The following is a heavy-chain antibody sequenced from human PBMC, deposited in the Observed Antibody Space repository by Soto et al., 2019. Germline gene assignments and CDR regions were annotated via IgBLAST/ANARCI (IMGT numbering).Heavy chain of an antibody. D-gene: IGHD2-15*01. Sequence: GGSLRLSCAASGFTFSSYAMSWVRQAPGKGLEWVSAISGSGGSTYYADSVKGRFTISRDNSKNTLYLQMNSLRAEDTAVYYCASVRLFDIVANMDVWGKGTTVTVSS. CDR2: ISGSGGST. CDR1: GFTFSSYA. J-gene: IGHJ6*03. CDR3: ASVRLFDIVANMDV. V-gene: IGHV3-23*01.